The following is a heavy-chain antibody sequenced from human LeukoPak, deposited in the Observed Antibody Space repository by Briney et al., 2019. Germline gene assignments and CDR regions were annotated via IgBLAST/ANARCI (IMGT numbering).Heavy chain of an antibody. Sequence: GGSLRLSCAASGFTFSSYGMHWARQAPGKGLEWVAFIRYDGSNKYYADSVKGQFTISRDNSKNTLYLKMNSLRAEDTAVYYCARDISRGYSYGYFYYWGQGTLVTVSS. CDR2: IRYDGSNK. V-gene: IGHV3-30*02. CDR3: ARDISRGYSYGYFYY. D-gene: IGHD5-18*01. J-gene: IGHJ4*02. CDR1: GFTFSSYG.